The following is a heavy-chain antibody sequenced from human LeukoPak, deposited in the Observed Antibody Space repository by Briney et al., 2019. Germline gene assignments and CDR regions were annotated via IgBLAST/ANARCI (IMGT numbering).Heavy chain of an antibody. CDR1: GFTFSNYW. Sequence: GGSLRLSCVASGFTFSNYWMSWVRQAPGKGLEWVGFIRSKTYGGTTEYAASVKGRFTISRDDSKSIAYLQMNSLKTEDTAVYYCTGSFGELTFFDYWGQGTLVTVSS. V-gene: IGHV3-49*04. CDR2: IRSKTYGGTT. D-gene: IGHD3-10*01. CDR3: TGSFGELTFFDY. J-gene: IGHJ4*02.